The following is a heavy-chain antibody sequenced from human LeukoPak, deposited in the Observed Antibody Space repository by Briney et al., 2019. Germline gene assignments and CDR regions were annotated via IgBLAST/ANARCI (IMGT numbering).Heavy chain of an antibody. D-gene: IGHD2-8*01. CDR2: ISGDGGTI. CDR1: GFTFSSYS. V-gene: IGHV3-23*01. Sequence: PGGSLRLSCAASGFTFSSYSMNWVRQAPGKGLVWVSAISGDGGTISYAASVRGRFTISRDNAKNTLFLQMSSLRAGDTALYYCAKELYGNPSGYWGQGTRVTVSS. J-gene: IGHJ4*02. CDR3: AKELYGNPSGY.